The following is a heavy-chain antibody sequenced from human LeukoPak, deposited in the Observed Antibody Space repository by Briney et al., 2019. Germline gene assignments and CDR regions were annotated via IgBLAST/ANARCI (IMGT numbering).Heavy chain of an antibody. CDR3: ARVRVSGSYSLYYYMDV. J-gene: IGHJ6*03. D-gene: IGHD1-26*01. CDR1: GGSISSYY. Sequence: PSETLSLTCTVSGGSISSYYWSWIRQPPGKGLEWIGYIYYSGSTNYNPSLKSRVTISVDTSKNQFSLKRSSVTAADTAVYYCARVRVSGSYSLYYYMDVWGKGTTVTVSS. V-gene: IGHV4-59*01. CDR2: IYYSGST.